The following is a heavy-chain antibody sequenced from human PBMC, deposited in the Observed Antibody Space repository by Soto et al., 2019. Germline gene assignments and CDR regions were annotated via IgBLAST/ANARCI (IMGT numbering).Heavy chain of an antibody. D-gene: IGHD2-21*02. CDR2: IWYDGITK. J-gene: IGHJ4*02. V-gene: IGHV3-33*01. CDR3: VRDGSGGDWRYFDY. CDR1: GFTFSSYG. Sequence: QVQLVESGGGVVQPGTSLRLSCAASGFTFSSYGMHWVPQAPGKGLEWVAVIWYDGITKYYGDSVKGRFTISRDNSKNTVYLQMNSLRVEDTAVYYCVRDGSGGDWRYFDYWGQGTLVTISS.